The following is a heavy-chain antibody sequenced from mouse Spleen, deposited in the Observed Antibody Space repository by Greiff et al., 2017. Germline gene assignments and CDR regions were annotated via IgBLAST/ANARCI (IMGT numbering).Heavy chain of an antibody. D-gene: IGHD1-3*01. J-gene: IGHJ4*01. CDR3: ARERGKGYAMDY. CDR2: IYPGGGYT. V-gene: IGHV1-63*01. Sequence: VKLQQSGAELVRPGTSVKMSCKASGYTFTNYWIGWAKQRPGHGLEWIGDIYPGGGYTNYNEKFKGKATLTADKSSSTAYMQFSSLTSEDSAIYYCARERGKGYAMDYWGQGTSVTVSS. CDR1: GYTFTNYW.